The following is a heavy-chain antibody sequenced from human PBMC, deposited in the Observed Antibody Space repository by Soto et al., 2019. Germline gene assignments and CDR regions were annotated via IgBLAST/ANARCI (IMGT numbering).Heavy chain of an antibody. CDR3: ASGSSGTKYDF. CDR1: KPTFSNYA. CDR2: INAGNANT. Sequence: ASEEASCKASKPTFSNYAMHGVRPAPGQRLAWMGWINAGNANTKYSQKFQGRVTITRDTSASTAYMELSSLRSEDTAVYYCASGSSGTKYDFWGLGTLVTVSS. J-gene: IGHJ4*02. V-gene: IGHV1-3*01. D-gene: IGHD6-6*01.